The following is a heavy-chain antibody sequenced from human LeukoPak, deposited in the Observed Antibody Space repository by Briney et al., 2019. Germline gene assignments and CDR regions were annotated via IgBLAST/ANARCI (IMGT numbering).Heavy chain of an antibody. D-gene: IGHD1-26*01. Sequence: GGSLRLSCAASGLTFDDYAMHWVRQAPGKGLEWVSGISWNSGSIGYADSVKGRFTISRDNAKNSLYLQMNSLRAEDTAVYYCASYSGSYISNWGQGTLVTVSS. CDR3: ASYSGSYISN. J-gene: IGHJ4*02. CDR1: GLTFDDYA. CDR2: ISWNSGSI. V-gene: IGHV3-9*01.